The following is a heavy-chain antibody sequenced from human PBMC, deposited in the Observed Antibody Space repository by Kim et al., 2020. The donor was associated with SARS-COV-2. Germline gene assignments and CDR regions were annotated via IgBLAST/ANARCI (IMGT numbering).Heavy chain of an antibody. Sequence: YSWRNNNTPALTSRVTISVNTSQHQFSLKLSSVTAADTAVYYCARGFDYWGQGTLVTVSS. CDR2: YSWRN. V-gene: IGHV4-59*09. CDR3: ARGFDY. J-gene: IGHJ4*02.